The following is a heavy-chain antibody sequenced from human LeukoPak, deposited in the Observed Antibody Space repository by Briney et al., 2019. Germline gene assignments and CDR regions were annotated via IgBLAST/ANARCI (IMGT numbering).Heavy chain of an antibody. D-gene: IGHD2-21*01. CDR2: INYSGNS. Sequence: SETLSLTCIVSGDSISTDYWSWIRQSPGKGLEWIGYINYSGNSEYNPSLKSRATISVDRSKKQVSLKMRSVTAADTAVYYCARLDCISDTCYNYWALGALVTVSS. CDR3: ARLDCISDTCYNY. V-gene: IGHV4-59*08. CDR1: GDSISTDY. J-gene: IGHJ4*02.